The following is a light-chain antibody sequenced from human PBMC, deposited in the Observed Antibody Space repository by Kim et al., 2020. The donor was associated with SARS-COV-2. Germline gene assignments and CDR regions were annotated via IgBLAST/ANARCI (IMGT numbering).Light chain of an antibody. Sequence: GQSITISWTGTSSDGGGYNYVSWYQQHPGKAPKLMIYDVSNRHSGVSNRFSGSKSGNTASLTISGLQAEDEADYYCSSYTSSSTWVFGGGTQLTVL. CDR1: SSDGGGYNY. V-gene: IGLV2-14*03. CDR2: DVS. J-gene: IGLJ3*02. CDR3: SSYTSSSTWV.